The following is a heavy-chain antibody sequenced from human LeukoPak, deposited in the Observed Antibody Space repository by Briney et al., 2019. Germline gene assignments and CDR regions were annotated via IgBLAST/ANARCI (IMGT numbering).Heavy chain of an antibody. J-gene: IGHJ4*02. CDR2: ISAYNGNT. CDR1: GYTFTSYG. D-gene: IGHD3-3*01. V-gene: IGHV1-18*01. Sequence: GASVKVSCKASGYTFTSYGISWVRQAPRQGLEWMGWISAYNGNTNYAQKLQGRVTMTTDTSTSTAYMELRSLRSDDTAVYYCARDAPAPQITIFGVVDYWGQGTLVTVSS. CDR3: ARDAPAPQITIFGVVDY.